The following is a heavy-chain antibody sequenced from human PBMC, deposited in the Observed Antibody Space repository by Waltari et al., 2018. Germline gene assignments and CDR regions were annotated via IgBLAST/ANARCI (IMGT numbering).Heavy chain of an antibody. CDR3: AAGAFNDFYYFYMDF. V-gene: IGHV1-3*01. CDR1: TYPFTNYP. CDR2: INAGNGNT. J-gene: IGHJ6*03. D-gene: IGHD2-8*01. Sequence: QVQLVQSGTEVKKPGASVKISCKASTYPFTNYPLHWVRQAPGQRLEWMGWINAGNGNTQYSEKLQDRITITRDTSATSAYMELSSLRPEDTAVYFCAAGAFNDFYYFYMDFWGNGTTVTVSS.